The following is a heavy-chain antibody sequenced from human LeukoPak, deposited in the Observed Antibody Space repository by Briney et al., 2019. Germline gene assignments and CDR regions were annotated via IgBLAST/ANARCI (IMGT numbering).Heavy chain of an antibody. CDR2: ISSSGSTI. CDR3: ASTKIRADLFDY. V-gene: IGHV3-48*03. D-gene: IGHD2-8*01. Sequence: PGGSLRFSCAASGFTFSSYEMNWGRQAPGKGLQWVSYISSSGSTIYYADSVKGRFTISRDNAKNSLYLQMNSLRAEDTAVYYCASTKIRADLFDYWGQGTLVTVSS. J-gene: IGHJ4*02. CDR1: GFTFSSYE.